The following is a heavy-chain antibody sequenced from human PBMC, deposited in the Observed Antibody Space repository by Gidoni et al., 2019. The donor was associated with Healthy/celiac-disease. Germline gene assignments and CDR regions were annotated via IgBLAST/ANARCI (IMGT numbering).Heavy chain of an antibody. V-gene: IGHV3-48*02. CDR1: GFTFSSYS. CDR2: ISSSSSTI. J-gene: IGHJ4*02. D-gene: IGHD4-17*01. Sequence: EVQLVESGGGLVQPGGSLSLSCAASGFTFSSYSMNWVRQAPGKGLEWVSYISSSSSTIYYADSVKGRFTISRDNAKNSLYLQMNSLRDEDTAVYYCARAGDGYGDFYFDYWGQGTLVTVSS. CDR3: ARAGDGYGDFYFDY.